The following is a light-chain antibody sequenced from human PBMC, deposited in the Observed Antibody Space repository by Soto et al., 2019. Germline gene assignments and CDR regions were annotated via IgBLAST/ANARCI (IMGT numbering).Light chain of an antibody. CDR3: SSYTSSSTLGGV. J-gene: IGLJ3*02. CDR2: DVS. V-gene: IGLV2-14*01. Sequence: QSALTQPASVSGSPGQSITISCTGTSSDVGGYNYVSWYQQHPGKAPKLMIYDVSTRPSGVSNRFSGSKSGNTASLTIAGHQAEDEADYYCSSYTSSSTLGGVFGGGTKLTV. CDR1: SSDVGGYNY.